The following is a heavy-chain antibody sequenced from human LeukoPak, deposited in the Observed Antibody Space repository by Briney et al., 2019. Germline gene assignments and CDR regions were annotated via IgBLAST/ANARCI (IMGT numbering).Heavy chain of an antibody. J-gene: IGHJ4*02. Sequence: PGGSLRLSCAASGFTFSSYGMHWVRQAPGKGLEWVAVISYDGSNKYYADSVKGRFTISRDNSKNTLYLQMNSLRAEDTAVYYCAKTSRKGPLDIVVVTRWYFDYWGQGTLVTVSS. V-gene: IGHV3-30*18. D-gene: IGHD2-21*02. CDR1: GFTFSSYG. CDR2: ISYDGSNK. CDR3: AKTSRKGPLDIVVVTRWYFDY.